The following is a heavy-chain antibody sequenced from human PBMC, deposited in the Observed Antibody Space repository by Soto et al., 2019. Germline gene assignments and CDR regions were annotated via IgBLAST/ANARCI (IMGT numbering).Heavy chain of an antibody. CDR2: ISYDGSNK. CDR3: ANERIPGY. J-gene: IGHJ4*02. CDR1: GFTFSSYG. D-gene: IGHD2-15*01. Sequence: GGLLVTCSASGFTFSSYGMHWVRQAPGKGLEWVAVISYDGSNKYYADSVKGRFTISRDNSKNTLYLQMNSLRAEDTAVYYCANERIPGYWGQGTLVTVYS. V-gene: IGHV3-30*18.